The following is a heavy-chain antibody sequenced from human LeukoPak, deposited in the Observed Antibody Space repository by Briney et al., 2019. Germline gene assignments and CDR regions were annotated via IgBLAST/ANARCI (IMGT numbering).Heavy chain of an antibody. D-gene: IGHD6-19*01. V-gene: IGHV1-69*13. J-gene: IGHJ4*02. CDR1: GGTFSSYA. CDR3: ARSGYSSGWYLDY. Sequence: ASVTVSCKASGGTFSSYAISWARQAPGQGIEWMGGIIPIFGTANYARKFQGRVTITADESTSTAYMELSSLRPEDTAVYYCARSGYSSGWYLDYWGQGTLVTVSS. CDR2: IIPIFGTA.